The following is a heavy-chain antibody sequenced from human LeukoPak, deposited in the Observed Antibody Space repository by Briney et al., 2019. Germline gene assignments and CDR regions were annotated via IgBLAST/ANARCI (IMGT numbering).Heavy chain of an antibody. V-gene: IGHV3-74*01. J-gene: IGHJ3*02. D-gene: IGHD2-21*02. CDR1: GFTVGSYW. CDR3: ARHGGYCGGDCHDAFDI. CDR2: INSDGGST. Sequence: GGSLRLSCAASGFTVGSYWMHWVRQPAGRGLVWVSRINSDGGSTSYADSVKGRFTISRDNAKNTLYLQMNSLRAEEMAVYYCARHGGYCGGDCHDAFDIWGQGTMVTVSS.